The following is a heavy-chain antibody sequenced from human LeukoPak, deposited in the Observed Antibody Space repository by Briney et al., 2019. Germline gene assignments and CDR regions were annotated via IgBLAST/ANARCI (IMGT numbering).Heavy chain of an antibody. D-gene: IGHD6-19*01. Sequence: PGGSLRVSCAASGFTFSSYGMHWVRQAPGKGLEWVAVISYDGSNKYYADSMKGRFTISRDNSKNTLYLQMNSLRAEDTAVYYCAKAPLIEVAGLGDYWGQGTLVTVSS. V-gene: IGHV3-30*18. CDR2: ISYDGSNK. J-gene: IGHJ4*02. CDR1: GFTFSSYG. CDR3: AKAPLIEVAGLGDY.